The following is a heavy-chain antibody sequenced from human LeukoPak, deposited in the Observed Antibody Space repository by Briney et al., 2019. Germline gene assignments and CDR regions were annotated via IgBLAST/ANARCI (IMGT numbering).Heavy chain of an antibody. CDR2: ISGSGSST. D-gene: IGHD3-9*01. J-gene: IGHJ3*02. V-gene: IGHV3-23*01. CDR3: AKVGTAYYDILTGLSDAFDI. Sequence: GGSLRLSCAASEFTFISYAMSWVRQAPGKGLEWVSGISGSGSSTYYADSVKGRFTISRDNPKNTLYLQMNSLRAEDTAVYYCAKVGTAYYDILTGLSDAFDIWGQGTMVTVSS. CDR1: EFTFISYA.